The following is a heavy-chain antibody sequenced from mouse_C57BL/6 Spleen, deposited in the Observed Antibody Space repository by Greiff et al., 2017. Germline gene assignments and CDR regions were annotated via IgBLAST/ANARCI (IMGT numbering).Heavy chain of an antibody. CDR2: INPYNGGT. D-gene: IGHD1-1*01. CDR1: GYTFTDYY. V-gene: IGHV1-19*01. J-gene: IGHJ2*01. Sequence: EVQLVEPGPVLVKPGASVKMSCKASGYTFTDYYMNWVKQSPGKSLEWIGVINPYNGGTSYNQKFKGKATLTVDKSSSTAYMELNSLTSEDSAVYNCAGVTTLVDFDYWGQGTTRPVSS. CDR3: AGVTTLVDFDY.